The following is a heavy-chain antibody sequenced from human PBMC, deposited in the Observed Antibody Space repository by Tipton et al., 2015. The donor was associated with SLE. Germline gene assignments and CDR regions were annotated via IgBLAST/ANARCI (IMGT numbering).Heavy chain of an antibody. CDR1: GGSISSYY. Sequence: TLSLTCTVSGGSISSYYWSWIRQPPGRELEWIGYIYYSGNTNYNPSLKSRVTISVDTSKKQFSLKLSSVTAADTAVYYCARDYYGSGFDAFDIWGQGTMVTV. D-gene: IGHD3-10*01. CDR2: IYYSGNT. CDR3: ARDYYGSGFDAFDI. J-gene: IGHJ3*02. V-gene: IGHV4-59*01.